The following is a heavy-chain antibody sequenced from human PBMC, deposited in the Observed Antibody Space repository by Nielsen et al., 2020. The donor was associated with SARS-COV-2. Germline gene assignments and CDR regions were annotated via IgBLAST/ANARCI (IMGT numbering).Heavy chain of an antibody. CDR2: ISWNSGSI. V-gene: IGHV3-9*01. D-gene: IGHD4-17*01. CDR1: GFTFDDYA. J-gene: IGHJ4*02. Sequence: GGSLRLSCAASGFTFDDYAMHWVRQAPGKGLEWVSGISWNSGSIGYADSVKGRFTISRDNAKNSLYLQMNSLRAEDTALYYCASYGDYLDYWGQGTLVTVSS. CDR3: ASYGDYLDY.